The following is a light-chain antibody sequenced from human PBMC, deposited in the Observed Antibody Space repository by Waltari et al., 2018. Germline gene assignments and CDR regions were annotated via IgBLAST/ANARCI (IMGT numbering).Light chain of an antibody. V-gene: IGLV1-40*01. CDR3: QSYDSSLSAWV. CDR1: TATIEAASA. Sequence: QSVLTQPPSVSGAPGQRVTIPCPGSTATIEAASAVPWYQQLPDTAPKLLIYDNSNRPSGVPDRFSGSKSGTSASLAITGLQPEDEADYYCQSYDSSLSAWVFGGGTKLTVL. CDR2: DNS. J-gene: IGLJ3*02.